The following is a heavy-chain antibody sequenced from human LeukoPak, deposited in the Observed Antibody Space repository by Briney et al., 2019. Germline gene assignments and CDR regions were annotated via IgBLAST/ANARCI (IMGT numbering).Heavy chain of an antibody. V-gene: IGHV4-31*03. J-gene: IGHJ4*02. CDR3: ARGLRIPSYYFDY. CDR1: GGSISSGGYY. Sequence: SQTLSLTCTVSGGSISSGGYYWSWIRQHPGKSLEWIGYIYYSGSTYYNPSLKSRVTISVDTSKNQFSLKLSSVTAADTAVYYCARGLRIPSYYFDYWGQGTLVTVSS. D-gene: IGHD2-15*01. CDR2: IYYSGST.